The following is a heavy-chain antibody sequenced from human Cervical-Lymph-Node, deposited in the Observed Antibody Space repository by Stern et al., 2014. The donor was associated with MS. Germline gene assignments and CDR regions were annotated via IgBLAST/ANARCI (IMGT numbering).Heavy chain of an antibody. Sequence: VQLVESGAEVKKPGSSAKVSCKASGGSFSMDSISWVRQAPGQGLEWMGGLTPMFGTSNYAQKFQGRVTTTADVSTSTAYMELTSLRSEDTAVYFCARDQGGIADSWGQGTLVIVSS. CDR3: ARDQGGIADS. CDR2: LTPMFGTS. D-gene: IGHD6-13*01. V-gene: IGHV1-69*01. J-gene: IGHJ4*02. CDR1: GGSFSMDS.